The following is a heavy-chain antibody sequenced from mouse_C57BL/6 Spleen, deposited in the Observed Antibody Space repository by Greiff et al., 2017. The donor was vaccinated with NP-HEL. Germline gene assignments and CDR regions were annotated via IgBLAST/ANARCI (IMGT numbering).Heavy chain of an antibody. J-gene: IGHJ4*01. V-gene: IGHV1-52*01. CDR2: IDPSDSET. Sequence: QVQLQQPGAELVRPGSSVKLSCKASGYTFTSYWMHWVKQRPIQGLEWIGNIDPSDSETHYNQKFKDKATLTVDKSSSTAYMQLSSLTSEYSAVYYGESSERQLIMNYWGQGTPVTVSS. CDR1: GYTFTSYW. D-gene: IGHD6-1*02. CDR3: ESSERQLIMNY.